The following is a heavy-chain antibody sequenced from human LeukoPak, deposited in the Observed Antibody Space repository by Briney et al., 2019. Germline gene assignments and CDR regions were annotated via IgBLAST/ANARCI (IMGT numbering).Heavy chain of an antibody. CDR1: GYTFTSYG. CDR2: INPNSGGT. CDR3: ASLNCNNGVCYNFDY. D-gene: IGHD2-8*01. J-gene: IGHJ4*02. Sequence: ASVKVSCKASGYTFTSYGISWVRQAPGQGLEWMGWINPNSGGTNYAQKFQGRVTMTSDTSINTAYMELSRLRSDDTAMYYCASLNCNNGVCYNFDYWGQGTLVTVSS. V-gene: IGHV1-2*02.